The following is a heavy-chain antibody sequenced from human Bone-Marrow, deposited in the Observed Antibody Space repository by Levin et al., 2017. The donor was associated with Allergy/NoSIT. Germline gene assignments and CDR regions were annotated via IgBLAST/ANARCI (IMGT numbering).Heavy chain of an antibody. Sequence: GESLKISCKASGYTFGSYGISWVRQAPGQGLEWMGWISAKNGDRNYAQKVQGRLTMTTDTSTNTAYMELRSLRSDDTAVYFCARDGGHSAWLFLGFDYWGQGTPVTVSS. CDR3: ARDGGHSAWLFLGFDY. CDR1: GYTFGSYG. J-gene: IGHJ4*02. V-gene: IGHV1-18*01. D-gene: IGHD3-9*01. CDR2: ISAKNGDR.